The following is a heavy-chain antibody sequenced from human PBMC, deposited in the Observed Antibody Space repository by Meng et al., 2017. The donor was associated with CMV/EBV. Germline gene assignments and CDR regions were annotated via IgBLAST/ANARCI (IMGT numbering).Heavy chain of an antibody. CDR2: ISAYNGNT. J-gene: IGHJ4*02. CDR1: GYTFTSYG. V-gene: IGHV1-18*01. Sequence: ASVKVSCKASGYTFTSYGISWVRQAPGQGLEWMGWISAYNGNTNYAQKLQGRVTMTTDTSTSTAYMELRRLRSDDTAVYYCARDRTYYDFWCGYPLGYWGQGTLVTVSS. D-gene: IGHD3-3*01. CDR3: ARDRTYYDFWCGYPLGY.